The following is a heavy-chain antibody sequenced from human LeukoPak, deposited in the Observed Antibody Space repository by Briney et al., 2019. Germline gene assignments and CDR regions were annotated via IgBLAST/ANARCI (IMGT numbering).Heavy chain of an antibody. CDR2: MNPNSGNT. Sequence: GASVKVSCKASGYTFTSYDINWVRQATGQGLEWMGWMNPNSGNTGYAQKFQGRVTITRNTSISTAYMELSSLRSEDTAVYYCARGFGGGVDYYYYYMDVWGKGTTVTVSS. CDR1: GYTFTSYD. CDR3: ARGFGGGVDYYYYYMDV. V-gene: IGHV1-8*03. J-gene: IGHJ6*03. D-gene: IGHD3-10*01.